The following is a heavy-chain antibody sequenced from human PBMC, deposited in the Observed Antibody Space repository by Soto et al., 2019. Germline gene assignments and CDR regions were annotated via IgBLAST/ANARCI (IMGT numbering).Heavy chain of an antibody. CDR2: IIPISGTA. J-gene: IGHJ6*02. CDR3: AKNPENYYYGMDV. CDR1: GGTFSSYA. Sequence: QVQLVQSGAEVKKPGSSVKVSCKASGGTFSSYAISWVRQAPGQGLEWMGGIIPISGTANYAQKFQGRGTITADESTSTAYMELSSLTSEDTAVYYCAKNPENYYYGMDVWGQGTTVTVSS. V-gene: IGHV1-69*12.